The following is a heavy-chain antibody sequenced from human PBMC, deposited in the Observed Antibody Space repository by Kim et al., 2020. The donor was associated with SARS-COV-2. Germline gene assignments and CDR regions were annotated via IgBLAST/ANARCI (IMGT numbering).Heavy chain of an antibody. CDR3: AGDYRGGYGRYFDY. D-gene: IGHD5-12*01. J-gene: IGHJ4*02. V-gene: IGHV4-4*07. Sequence: SETLSLTCSVSGGSISGYYWSWIRQPAGKGLELIGRIYSSGSTTYNPSLKSRVTMSLDTSKNQFSLKLSSVTAADTAVYYSAGDYRGGYGRYFDYWGQGTLVTVSS. CDR2: IYSSGST. CDR1: GGSISGYY.